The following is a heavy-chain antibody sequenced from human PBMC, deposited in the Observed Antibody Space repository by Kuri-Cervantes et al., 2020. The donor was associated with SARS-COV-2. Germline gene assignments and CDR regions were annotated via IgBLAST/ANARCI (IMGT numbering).Heavy chain of an antibody. CDR3: ASCHYYDSSGYYYGAY. CDR1: GYTFTSYD. CDR2: INPNSGGT. V-gene: IGHV1-8*03. D-gene: IGHD3-22*01. Sequence: ASVKVSCKASGYTFTSYDINWVRQATGQGLEWMGWINPNSGGTNYAQKFQGRVTITTDESTSTAYMELSSLRSEDTAVYYCASCHYYDSSGYYYGAYWGQGTLVTVSS. J-gene: IGHJ4*02.